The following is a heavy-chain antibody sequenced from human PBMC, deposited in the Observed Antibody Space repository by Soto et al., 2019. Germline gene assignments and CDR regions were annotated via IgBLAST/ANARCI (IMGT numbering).Heavy chain of an antibody. CDR1: GFTFSDHY. V-gene: IGHV3-72*01. Sequence: PGGSLRLSCAASGFTFSDHYMDWVRQAPGKGLEWVGRSRDKVHSHTTEYAASVKGRFTISRGDSENSLYLQMNSLTTEDTALYYCARGVVSTGYFDYWGQGTLVTVSS. D-gene: IGHD5-12*01. CDR3: ARGVVSTGYFDY. J-gene: IGHJ4*02. CDR2: SRDKVHSHTT.